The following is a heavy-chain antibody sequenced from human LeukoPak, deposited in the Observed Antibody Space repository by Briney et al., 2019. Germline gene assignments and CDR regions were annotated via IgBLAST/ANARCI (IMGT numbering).Heavy chain of an antibody. Sequence: GGSLRLSCAASGFTFSSYAMHWVRQAPGKGLEWVAVISYDGSNKCYADSVKGRFTISRDNSKNTLYLQMSSLRAEDTAVYYCAKDRGRYYDSSGYYWGYYFDSWGQGILVTVST. V-gene: IGHV3-30-3*01. J-gene: IGHJ4*02. CDR2: ISYDGSNK. D-gene: IGHD3-22*01. CDR3: AKDRGRYYDSSGYYWGYYFDS. CDR1: GFTFSSYA.